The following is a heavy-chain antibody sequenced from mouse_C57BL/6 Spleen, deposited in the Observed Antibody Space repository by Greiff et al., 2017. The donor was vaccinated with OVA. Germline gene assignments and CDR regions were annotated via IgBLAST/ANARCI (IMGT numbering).Heavy chain of an antibody. CDR2: INPNNGGT. D-gene: IGHD4-1*01. CDR3: ARGNWDAGYFDS. V-gene: IGHV1-22*01. J-gene: IGHJ2*01. CDR1: GYTFTDYN. Sequence: EVQVVESGPELVKPGASVKMSCKASGYTFTDYNMHWVKQSHGKSLEWIGYINPNNGGTSYNQKFKGKATLTVNKSSSTAYMELRSLTSEESAVYNCARGNWDAGYFDSWGEGTTLTVSP.